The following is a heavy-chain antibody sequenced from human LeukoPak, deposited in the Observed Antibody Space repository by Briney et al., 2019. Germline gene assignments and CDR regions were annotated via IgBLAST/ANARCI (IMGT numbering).Heavy chain of an antibody. CDR1: GFTFSSYG. CDR3: AKDDYYDSSGYYWNKKGSPDY. V-gene: IGHV3-23*01. Sequence: GGSLRLSCAASGFTFSSYGMSWVRQAPGKGLEWVSAISGSGGSTYYADSVKGRFTISRDNSKNTLYLQMNSLRAEDTAVYYCAKDDYYDSSGYYWNKKGSPDYWGQGTLVTVSS. D-gene: IGHD3-22*01. CDR2: ISGSGGST. J-gene: IGHJ4*02.